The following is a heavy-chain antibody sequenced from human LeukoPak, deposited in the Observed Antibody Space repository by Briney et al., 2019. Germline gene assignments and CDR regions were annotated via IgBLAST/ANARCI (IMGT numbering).Heavy chain of an antibody. D-gene: IGHD3-10*01. CDR1: GYTFTSYG. CDR2: VSAYNGNT. Sequence: ASVTVSCKASGYTFTSYGISWVRQAPAQGLEGMGWVSAYNGNTNYAQKPQGRVTITADKSTSTAYMELSSLRSEDTAVYYCAKEQPARLVAGYKGGSGSYHSSYYYYYMDVWGKGTTVTVSS. J-gene: IGHJ6*03. CDR3: AKEQPARLVAGYKGGSGSYHSSYYYYYMDV. V-gene: IGHV1-18*01.